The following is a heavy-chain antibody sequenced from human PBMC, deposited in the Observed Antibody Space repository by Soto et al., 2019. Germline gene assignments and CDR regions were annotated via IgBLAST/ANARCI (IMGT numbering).Heavy chain of an antibody. CDR2: ISAYNGNT. V-gene: IGHV1-18*01. CDR1: GYTFTSYV. CDR3: ASYREQLVLYGMDV. D-gene: IGHD6-13*01. Sequence: QVQLVQSGAEVKKPGASVKVSCKASGYTFTSYVISWVRQAPGQGLEWMGWISAYNGNTNYAQKLQGRVNMTTDTSTSTGYMELRSLRSDDTAVYYCASYREQLVLYGMDVWGQGTTVTVSS. J-gene: IGHJ6*02.